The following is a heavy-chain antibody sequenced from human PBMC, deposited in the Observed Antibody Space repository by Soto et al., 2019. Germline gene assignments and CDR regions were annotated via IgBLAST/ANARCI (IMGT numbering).Heavy chain of an antibody. CDR1: GGSISSYY. CDR3: ARGVVMRAFDI. Sequence: QVQLQESGPGLVKPSETLSLTCTVSGGSISSYYWSWIRQPPGKGLEWIGYIYYRGSTNYNPSLKSRVTISVDTSKNQFSLKLSSVTAADTAVYYCARGVVMRAFDIWGQGTMVTVSS. J-gene: IGHJ3*02. D-gene: IGHD2-21*01. V-gene: IGHV4-59*01. CDR2: IYYRGST.